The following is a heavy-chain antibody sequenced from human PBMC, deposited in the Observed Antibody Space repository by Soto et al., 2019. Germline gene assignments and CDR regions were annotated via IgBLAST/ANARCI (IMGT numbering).Heavy chain of an antibody. D-gene: IGHD3-9*01. J-gene: IGHJ4*02. Sequence: EVQLVESGGGLVKPGGSLRLSCAASGFTFSSYSMNWVRQAPGKGLEWVSSISSSSSYIYYADSVKGRFTISRDNAKNSLYLKMNSLRAEDTAVYYCARRDILTGYSFDYWGQGTLVTVSS. CDR1: GFTFSSYS. CDR2: ISSSSSYI. CDR3: ARRDILTGYSFDY. V-gene: IGHV3-21*01.